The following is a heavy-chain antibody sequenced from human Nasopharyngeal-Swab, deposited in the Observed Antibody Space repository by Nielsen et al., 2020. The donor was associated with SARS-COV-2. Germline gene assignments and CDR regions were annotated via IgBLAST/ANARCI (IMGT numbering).Heavy chain of an antibody. D-gene: IGHD1-26*01. CDR2: ISGSDYST. CDR3: ARVYSGSYWGHFDY. Sequence: GESLKISCAASGFTFSSYAISWVRQAPGKGLEWVSVISGSDYSTYYADSVKGRFTISRDNSKNTASLQMNSLRVEDTAMYYCARVYSGSYWGHFDYWGQGTLVTVSS. V-gene: IGHV3-23*01. CDR1: GFTFSSYA. J-gene: IGHJ4*02.